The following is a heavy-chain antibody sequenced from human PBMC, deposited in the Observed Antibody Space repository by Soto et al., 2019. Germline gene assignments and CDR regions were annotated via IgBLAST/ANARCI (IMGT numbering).Heavy chain of an antibody. CDR1: GFSFKDAW. V-gene: IGHV3-15*07. CDR3: TSFFKRRGRLFDY. Sequence: EVQLVESGGGFVESGGSLRLSCAAPGFSFKDAWMTWVRQAPGKGLAWVGRIKSSTDGGTADYGAAVTGRFTLSRDDSKDTLYLHIGGLKREDTGVYYGTSFFKRRGRLFDYWCPGTQVSVSS. J-gene: IGHJ4*02. CDR2: IKSSTDGGTA. D-gene: IGHD3-16*01.